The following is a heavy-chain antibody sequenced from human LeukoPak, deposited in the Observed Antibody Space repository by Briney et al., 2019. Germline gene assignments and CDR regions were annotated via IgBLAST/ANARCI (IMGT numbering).Heavy chain of an antibody. D-gene: IGHD6-13*01. CDR1: GGSISSYY. CDR3: ARVYYSSSYDYWYFDL. Sequence: SETLSLTCTVSGGSISSYYWSWIRQPPGKGLEWIGYIFYSGSTNYNPSLRSRVTISVDTSKNQFSLKLSSVTAADTAVYYCARVYYSSSYDYWYFDLWGRGTLVTVSS. J-gene: IGHJ2*01. CDR2: IFYSGST. V-gene: IGHV4-59*01.